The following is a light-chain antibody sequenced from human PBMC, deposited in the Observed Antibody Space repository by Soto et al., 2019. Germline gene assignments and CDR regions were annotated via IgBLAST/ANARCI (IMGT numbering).Light chain of an antibody. CDR2: KAS. J-gene: IGKJ1*01. CDR3: QHYNSYSEA. CDR1: QSISSW. V-gene: IGKV1-5*03. Sequence: DLQMTQSPSTLSASVGDRFTITCLAIQSISSWLAWYQQKPGKAPKPLIYKASTLKSGVPSRFRGSGSGTEFTLTISSLQPDDFATYYCQHYNSYSEAFGQGTKVDIK.